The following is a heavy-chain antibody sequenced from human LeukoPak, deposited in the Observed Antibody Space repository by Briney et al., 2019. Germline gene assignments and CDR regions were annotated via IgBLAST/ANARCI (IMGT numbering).Heavy chain of an antibody. J-gene: IGHJ6*02. CDR2: TYYRSKWYN. V-gene: IGHV6-1*01. CDR1: GDSVSSNSAA. CDR3: ARDCYSHSHPMDL. D-gene: IGHD3-16*02. Sequence: SPTLSLTFAISGDSVSSNSAAWNWVRQSPSRGLEWLGRTYYRSKWYNDYAESFKGRITLKPNTSNNHFSLQLHSVTPQDTAVYLCARDCYSHSHPMDLWGQGTTVSVPS.